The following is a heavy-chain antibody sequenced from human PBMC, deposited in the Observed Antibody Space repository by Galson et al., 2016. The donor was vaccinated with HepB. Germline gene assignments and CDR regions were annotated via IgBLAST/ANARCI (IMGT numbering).Heavy chain of an antibody. Sequence: SVKVSCKASGYTFSSYSINWVRQAPGQGLEWMGWITGYNDNTKYAQNLQDRVTMTTDASTSTAYMELRNLRSDDTAVYYCARRYNWPHDAFDIWGQGTMVAVSS. J-gene: IGHJ3*02. V-gene: IGHV1-18*01. CDR2: ITGYNDNT. D-gene: IGHD1-20*01. CDR3: ARRYNWPHDAFDI. CDR1: GYTFSSYS.